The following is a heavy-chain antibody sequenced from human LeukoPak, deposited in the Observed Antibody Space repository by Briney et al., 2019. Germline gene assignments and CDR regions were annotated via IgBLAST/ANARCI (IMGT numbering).Heavy chain of an antibody. CDR3: ARGLAPRFTFDY. J-gene: IGHJ4*02. CDR1: GGSISSGSYY. V-gene: IGHV4-61*02. CDR2: IYTSGST. Sequence: SQTLSLTCTVSGGSISSGSYYWSWIRQPAGEGLEWIGRIYTSGSTNYNPSLKSRVTISVDTSKNQFSLKLSSVTAADTAVYYCARGLAPRFTFDYWGQGTLVTVSS. D-gene: IGHD6-19*01.